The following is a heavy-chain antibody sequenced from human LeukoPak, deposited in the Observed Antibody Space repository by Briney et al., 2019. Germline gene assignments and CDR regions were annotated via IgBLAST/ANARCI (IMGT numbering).Heavy chain of an antibody. CDR3: ARGRWLSY. V-gene: IGHV4-34*01. CDR2: INHSGST. D-gene: IGHD5-18*01. CDR1: GGSFSGYY. J-gene: IGHJ4*02. Sequence: PSETLSLTCAVYGGSFSGYYWSWIRQPLGKGLEWIGEINHSGSTNYNPSLKSRVTISVDTSKNQFSLKLSSVTAADTAVYYCARGRWLSYWGQGTLVTVSS.